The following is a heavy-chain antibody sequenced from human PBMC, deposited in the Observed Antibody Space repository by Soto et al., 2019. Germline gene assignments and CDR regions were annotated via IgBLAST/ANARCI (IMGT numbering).Heavy chain of an antibody. J-gene: IGHJ6*02. V-gene: IGHV4-39*01. CDR2: IYYSGST. Sequence: SETLSLTCTVSGGSISSSSYYWGWIRQPPGKGLEWIGSIYYSGSTYYNPSLKSRVTISVDTSKNQFSLKLSSVTAADTAVYYCATQRGVYYYYFGMDVLVQGTSVT. D-gene: IGHD3-16*01. CDR3: ATQRGVYYYYFGMDV. CDR1: GGSISSSSYY.